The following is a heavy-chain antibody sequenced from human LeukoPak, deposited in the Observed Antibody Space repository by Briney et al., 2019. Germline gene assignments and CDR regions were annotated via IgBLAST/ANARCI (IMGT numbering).Heavy chain of an antibody. Sequence: SETLSLTCTVSGGSISSYYWSWIRQPAGKGLEWIGRIYTSGSTNYNPSLKSRVTMSVDTSKNQFFLKLSSVTAADTAVYYCAREEGMITPEYGMDVWGQGTTVTVSS. CDR3: AREEGMITPEYGMDV. CDR2: IYTSGST. CDR1: GGSISSYY. V-gene: IGHV4-4*07. D-gene: IGHD3-16*01. J-gene: IGHJ6*02.